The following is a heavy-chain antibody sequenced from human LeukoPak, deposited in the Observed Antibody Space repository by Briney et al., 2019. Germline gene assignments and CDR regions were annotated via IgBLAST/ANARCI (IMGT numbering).Heavy chain of an antibody. D-gene: IGHD6-13*01. V-gene: IGHV3-53*01. J-gene: IGHJ3*02. CDR2: IYSGGST. Sequence: PGGSLRLSCAASGFAVSSNYMSWVRQAPGKGLEWVSVIYSGGSTYYADSVKGRFTISRDNSKNTLYLQMNSLRAEDTAVYYCARDYQQQPGGAFDIWGQGTMVTVSS. CDR3: ARDYQQQPGGAFDI. CDR1: GFAVSSNY.